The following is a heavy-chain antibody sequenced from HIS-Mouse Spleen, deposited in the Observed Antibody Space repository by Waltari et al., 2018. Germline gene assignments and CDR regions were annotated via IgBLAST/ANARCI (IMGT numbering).Heavy chain of an antibody. V-gene: IGHV3-21*01. CDR1: GFTFRSYS. Sequence: EVQLVESGGGLVKPGGSLRLSWSASGFTFRSYSMNWVRQAPGKGLEWVSSISSSSSYIYYADSVKGRFTISRDNAKNSLYLQMNSLRAEDTAVYYCARSPGIAAAGTDYWGQGTLVTVSS. CDR3: ARSPGIAAAGTDY. CDR2: ISSSSSYI. J-gene: IGHJ4*02. D-gene: IGHD6-13*01.